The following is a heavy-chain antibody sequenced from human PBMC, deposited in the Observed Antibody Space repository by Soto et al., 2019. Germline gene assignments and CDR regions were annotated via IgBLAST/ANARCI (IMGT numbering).Heavy chain of an antibody. CDR3: ARVRGYRYGYGLFDY. D-gene: IGHD5-18*01. V-gene: IGHV4-59*01. Sequence: PSETLSLTCTVSGGSISSYYWSWIRQPPGKGLEWIGYIYYSGSTNYNPSLKSRVTISVDTSKNQFSLKLSSVTAADTAVYYCARVRGYRYGYGLFDYWGQGTLVTVS. CDR1: GGSISSYY. CDR2: IYYSGST. J-gene: IGHJ4*02.